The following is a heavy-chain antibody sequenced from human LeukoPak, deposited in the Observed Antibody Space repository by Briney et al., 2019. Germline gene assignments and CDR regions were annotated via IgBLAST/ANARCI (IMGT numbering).Heavy chain of an antibody. J-gene: IGHJ4*02. V-gene: IGHV1-69*01. Sequence: SVKVSCKASGGTFSSYAISWVRQAPGQGPEWMGGIIPIFGTANYAQKFQGRVTITADESTSTAYMELSSLRSEDTAVYYCARARRGYCSGGSCYPFDYWGQGTLVTVSS. CDR1: GGTFSSYA. CDR3: ARARRGYCSGGSCYPFDY. D-gene: IGHD2-15*01. CDR2: IIPIFGTA.